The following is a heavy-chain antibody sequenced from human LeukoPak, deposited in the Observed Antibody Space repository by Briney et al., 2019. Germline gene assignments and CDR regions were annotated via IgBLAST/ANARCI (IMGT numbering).Heavy chain of an antibody. D-gene: IGHD3-10*01. CDR3: ARSRGRKVTPFDY. V-gene: IGHV4-4*09. Sequence: PSETLSLTCTVSGGSISTYYWSWIRQPPGKGLEWIGYIYTSGSTDYNPSLKRRVTISLDTSNTQFSLNLNSVTAADTAVYYCARSRGRKVTPFDYWGQGILVTVSS. CDR1: GGSISTYY. CDR2: IYTSGST. J-gene: IGHJ4*02.